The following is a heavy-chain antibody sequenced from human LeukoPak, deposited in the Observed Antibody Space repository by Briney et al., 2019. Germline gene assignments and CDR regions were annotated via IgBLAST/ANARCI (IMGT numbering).Heavy chain of an antibody. D-gene: IGHD6-19*01. J-gene: IGHJ5*02. V-gene: IGHV3-74*01. CDR1: GFSFDGYA. CDR3: ARGADTGYSSDS. CDR2: INSDARST. Sequence: GGSLRLSCAASGFSFDGYAMHWVRQAPGKGLVWVSRINSDARSTSYADSVKGRFTISRDNAKNTLYLQMNSLRAEDTAVYYCARGADTGYSSDSWGQGTLVTVSS.